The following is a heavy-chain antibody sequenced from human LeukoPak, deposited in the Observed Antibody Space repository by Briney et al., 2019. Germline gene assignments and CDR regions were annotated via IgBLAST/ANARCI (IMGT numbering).Heavy chain of an antibody. CDR3: AKDRNSGWFNWYFDL. J-gene: IGHJ2*01. D-gene: IGHD6-19*01. CDR2: ISSSSSYT. Sequence: PGGSLRLSCAASGFTFSDYYMSWIRQAPGKGLEWISYISSSSSYTNYADSVKGRFTISRDNSKNTLYLQMNSLRAEDTAVYYCAKDRNSGWFNWYFDLWGRGTLVTVSS. V-gene: IGHV3-11*05. CDR1: GFTFSDYY.